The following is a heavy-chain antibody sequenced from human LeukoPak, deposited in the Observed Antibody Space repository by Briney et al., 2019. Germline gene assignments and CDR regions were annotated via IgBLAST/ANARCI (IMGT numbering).Heavy chain of an antibody. D-gene: IGHD5-18*01. V-gene: IGHV3-73*01. J-gene: IGHJ4*02. CDR1: GFTFSGSA. CDR2: IRSKANNYAT. Sequence: PGGSLRLSCAASGFTFSGSAMHWVRQASGKGLEWVGRIRSKANNYATEYAAPVKGRFTISRDDSKNTAFLQMNSLKTEDTAVYYCTRHGRYSNGYQAFDYWGQGILVIVSS. CDR3: TRHGRYSNGYQAFDY.